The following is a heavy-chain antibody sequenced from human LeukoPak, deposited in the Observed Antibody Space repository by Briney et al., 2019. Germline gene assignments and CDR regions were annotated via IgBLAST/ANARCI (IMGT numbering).Heavy chain of an antibody. CDR2: VSYSGSA. CDR3: ARVRNDYYYYYGMDV. CDR1: GGSVSSSPYY. Sequence: SETLSLTCTVSGGSVSSSPYYWGWIRQPPGKGLEYIGSVSYSGSAYYNPSLKSRLTISADTSKNQFSLKLSSVTAADTAVYYCARVRNDYYYYYGMDVWGQGTTVTVSS. V-gene: IGHV4-39*07. J-gene: IGHJ6*02.